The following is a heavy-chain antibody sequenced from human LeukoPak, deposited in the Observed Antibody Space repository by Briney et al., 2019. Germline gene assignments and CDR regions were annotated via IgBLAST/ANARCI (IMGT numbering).Heavy chain of an antibody. CDR1: GGTFSSYA. CDR2: IVPIFGTA. V-gene: IGHV1-69*05. CDR3: ASQRGPVIYSGSPGAFDI. D-gene: IGHD1-26*01. J-gene: IGHJ3*02. Sequence: GASVKLSCKASGGTFSSYAISWVRQAPGQGLEWMGGIVPIFGTANYAQKFQGRVTITTDESTSTAYMELSSLRSEDTAVYYCASQRGPVIYSGSPGAFDIWGQGTMVTVSS.